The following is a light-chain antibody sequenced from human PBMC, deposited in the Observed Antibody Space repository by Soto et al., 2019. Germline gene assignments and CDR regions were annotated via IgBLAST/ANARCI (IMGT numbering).Light chain of an antibody. V-gene: IGKV3-20*01. CDR3: QQYGSSPIT. Sequence: EIVLTQSPGTLSLSPGERATLSCRASQSVSYYLAWYQQKPGQAPRLPIYGASSRATGIPDRFSGSGSGTDFTLTISRLEPEDFAVYYCQQYGSSPITFGQGTRLEIK. CDR1: QSVSYY. CDR2: GAS. J-gene: IGKJ5*01.